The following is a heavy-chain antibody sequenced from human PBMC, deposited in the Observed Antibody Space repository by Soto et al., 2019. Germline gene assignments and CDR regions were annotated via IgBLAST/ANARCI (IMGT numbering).Heavy chain of an antibody. V-gene: IGHV4-59*12. CDR2: IYYSGST. CDR1: GGSISSYY. Sequence: PSETLSLTCTVSGGSISSYYWSWIRQPPGKGLEWIGYIYYSGSTNYNPSLKSRVTISVDTSKNQFSLKLSSVTAADTAVYYCARAAKQWLVPYYFDYWGQGTLVTVSS. J-gene: IGHJ4*02. CDR3: ARAAKQWLVPYYFDY. D-gene: IGHD6-19*01.